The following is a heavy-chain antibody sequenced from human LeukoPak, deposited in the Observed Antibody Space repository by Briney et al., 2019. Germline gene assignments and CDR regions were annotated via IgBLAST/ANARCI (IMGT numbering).Heavy chain of an antibody. CDR2: IYFTGST. D-gene: IGHD5-24*01. J-gene: IGHJ4*02. Sequence: SETLSLTCTVSSGSISTYYWNWIRQTPGKGLEWLGNIYFTGSTKYNPSLKSRVTISLDTSKNQFSLYLSSVTAADTAVYYCARAGVGWLQSMGPFDFWGQGTLVTVSS. V-gene: IGHV4-59*01. CDR3: ARAGVGWLQSMGPFDF. CDR1: SGSISTYY.